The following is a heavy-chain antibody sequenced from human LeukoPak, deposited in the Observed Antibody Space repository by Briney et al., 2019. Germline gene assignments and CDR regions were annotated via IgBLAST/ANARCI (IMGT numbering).Heavy chain of an antibody. CDR2: ISAYNGNT. V-gene: IGHV1-18*01. D-gene: IGHD5-24*01. CDR1: GYTFTSYG. J-gene: IGHJ3*02. Sequence: ASVKVSCKASGYTFTSYGISWVRQAPGQGLEWMGWISAYNGNTNNAQKFQGRVTMTTDTSTRTSYMELRSLRSDDTAVYYCARGLQENLAWLQAFSAFDIWGQGTMVTVSS. CDR3: ARGLQENLAWLQAFSAFDI.